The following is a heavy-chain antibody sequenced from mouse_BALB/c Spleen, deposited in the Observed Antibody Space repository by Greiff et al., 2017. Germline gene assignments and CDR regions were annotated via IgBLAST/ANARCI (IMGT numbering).Heavy chain of an antibody. CDR1: GFTFSSYA. V-gene: IGHV5-6-5*01. Sequence: EVQGVESGGGLVKPGGSLKLSCAASGFTFSSYAMSWVRQTPEKRLEWVASISSGGSTYYPDSVKGRFTISRDNARNILYLQRSSLRSEDTAMYYSATEGATMGTTGIFAYWGQGTLVTVSA. D-gene: IGHD2-1*01. J-gene: IGHJ3*01. CDR2: ISSGGST. CDR3: ATEGATMGTTGIFAY.